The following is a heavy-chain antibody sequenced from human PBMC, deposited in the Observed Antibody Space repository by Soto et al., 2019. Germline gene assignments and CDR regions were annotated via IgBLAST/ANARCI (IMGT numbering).Heavy chain of an antibody. V-gene: IGHV1-18*01. CDR3: ARRSSSSSSYYYYGMDV. D-gene: IGHD6-6*01. CDR1: GYTFTSYG. CDR2: ISAYNGNT. J-gene: IGHJ6*02. Sequence: GASVKVSCEASGYTFTSYGISWVRQAPGQGLEWMGWISAYNGNTNYAQKLQGRVTMTTDTSTSTAYMELRSLRSDDTAVYYCARRSSSSSSYYYYGMDVWGQGTTVTVSS.